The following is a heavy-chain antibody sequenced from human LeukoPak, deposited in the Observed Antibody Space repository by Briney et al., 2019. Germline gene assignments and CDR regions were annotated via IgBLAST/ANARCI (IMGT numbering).Heavy chain of an antibody. CDR1: GFTFSSNY. D-gene: IGHD1-26*01. V-gene: IGHV3-53*01. J-gene: IGHJ4*02. Sequence: GGSLRLSCAASGFTFSSNYMSWVRQAPGKGLEWVSVIYSGGSTYYADSVKGRFTISRDNSKNTLYLQMNSLRAEDTAVYYCARKQGATTPFDYWGQGTLVTVSS. CDR2: IYSGGST. CDR3: ARKQGATTPFDY.